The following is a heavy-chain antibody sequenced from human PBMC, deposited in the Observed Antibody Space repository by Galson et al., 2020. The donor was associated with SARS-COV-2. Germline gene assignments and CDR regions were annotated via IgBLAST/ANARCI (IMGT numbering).Heavy chain of an antibody. Sequence: GGSLRLSCAASGFTFSSYGMHWVRQAPGKGLEWVAVIWYDGSNKYYADSVKGRFTISRDNSKNTLYLQMNSLRAEDTAVYYCAREGYYGSGIYYLDYYYYYGMDVWGQGTTVTVSS. CDR3: AREGYYGSGIYYLDYYYYYGMDV. D-gene: IGHD3-10*01. V-gene: IGHV3-33*01. CDR1: GFTFSSYG. J-gene: IGHJ6*02. CDR2: IWYDGSNK.